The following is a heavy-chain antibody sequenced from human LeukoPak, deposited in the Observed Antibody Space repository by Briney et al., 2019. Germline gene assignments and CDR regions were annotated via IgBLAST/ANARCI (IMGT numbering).Heavy chain of an antibody. CDR3: ASSTPQREIPH. CDR1: GGSFSGYY. CDR2: INHSGST. D-gene: IGHD2-21*01. Sequence: SETLSLTCAVYGGSFSGYYWSWIRQPPGKGLEWIGEINHSGSTNYNPSLKSRVTISVDTSKNQFSLNLSSVTAADTAVYYCASSTPQREIPHWGQGTLVTVSS. V-gene: IGHV4-34*01. J-gene: IGHJ4*02.